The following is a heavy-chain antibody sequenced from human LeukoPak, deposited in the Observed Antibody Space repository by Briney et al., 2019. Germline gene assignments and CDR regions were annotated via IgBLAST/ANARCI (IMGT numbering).Heavy chain of an antibody. CDR2: ISPNNGGT. V-gene: IGHV1-2*02. J-gene: IGHJ4*02. CDR1: GYTFTGYC. Sequence: ASVKVSCKASGYTFTGYCMHLVRQAPGQGLEWLGWISPNNGGTNYLQKLQGRVTMTRDTSISTAYMALSRMRSDDTARYYCARRLAAAGRATTHFDYWGQGTLVTVSS. CDR3: ARRLAAAGRATTHFDY. D-gene: IGHD6-13*01.